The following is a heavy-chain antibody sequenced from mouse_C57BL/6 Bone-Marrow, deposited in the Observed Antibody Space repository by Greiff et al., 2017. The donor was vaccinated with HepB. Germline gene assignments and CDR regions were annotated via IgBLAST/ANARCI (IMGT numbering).Heavy chain of an antibody. V-gene: IGHV1-76*01. CDR3: ARSKGLYPNYAMDY. CDR2: IYPGSGNT. CDR1: GYTFTDYY. Sequence: QVQLKESGAELVRPGASVKLSCKASGYTFTDYYINWVKQRPGQGLEWIARIYPGSGNTYYNEKFKGKATLTAEKSSSTAYMQLSSLTSEDSAVYFCARSKGLYPNYAMDYWGQGTSVTVSS. J-gene: IGHJ4*01. D-gene: IGHD3-1*01.